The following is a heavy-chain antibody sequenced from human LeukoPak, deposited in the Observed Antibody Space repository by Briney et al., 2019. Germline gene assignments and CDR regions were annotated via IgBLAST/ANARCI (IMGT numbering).Heavy chain of an antibody. CDR3: ARETTPFDY. V-gene: IGHV4-59*12. J-gene: IGHJ4*02. CDR1: GGSISSYY. D-gene: IGHD1-7*01. CDR2: IYYSGST. Sequence: SETLSLTCTVSGGSISSYYWSWIRQPPGKGLEWIGYIYYSGSTKYNPSLKSRVTISVDTSKNQFSLKLSSVTAADTAVYYCARETTPFDYWGQGTLVTVSS.